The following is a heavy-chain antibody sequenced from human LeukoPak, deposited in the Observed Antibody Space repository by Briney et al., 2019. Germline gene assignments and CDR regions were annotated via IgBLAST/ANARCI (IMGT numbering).Heavy chain of an antibody. Sequence: GGSLRLSCAASGFTFSSYEMNWVRQAPGKGLEWVSYISSSGSTIYYADSVKGRFTISRDNSKNTVDLQMNNLRAEDTAVYYCARDVHNWYFDLWGRGTLVTVSS. CDR3: ARDVHNWYFDL. CDR1: GFTFSSYE. V-gene: IGHV3-48*03. CDR2: ISSSGSTI. D-gene: IGHD6-6*01. J-gene: IGHJ2*01.